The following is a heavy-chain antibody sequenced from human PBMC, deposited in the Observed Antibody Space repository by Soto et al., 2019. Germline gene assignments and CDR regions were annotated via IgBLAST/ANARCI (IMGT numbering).Heavy chain of an antibody. CDR3: ARGPSCSSTICYTCSEEGRMDV. D-gene: IGHD2-2*02. CDR2: IIPIFGTA. J-gene: IGHJ6*02. V-gene: IGHV1-69*01. Sequence: QVQLVQSGAEVKKPGSSVKVSCKASGGTFSSYAISWVRQAPGQGLEWMGGIIPIFGTANYAQKFQGRVTITADESTSTAYMELSSLRSEDTAVYYCARGPSCSSTICYTCSEEGRMDVWGQGTTVTVSS. CDR1: GGTFSSYA.